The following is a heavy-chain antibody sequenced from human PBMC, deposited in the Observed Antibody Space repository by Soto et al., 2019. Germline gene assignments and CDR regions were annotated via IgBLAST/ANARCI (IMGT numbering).Heavy chain of an antibody. CDR1: GGSIRNDGYS. CDR3: ARGRGSYSAGFDY. Sequence: QLQLQESGSGLVKPSQTLSLTCAVSGGSIRNDGYSWSWIRQPPGKGLEWIGYIFHSGSTHYTPSLKSRVTISLDRSKNQFPLNLNSVTAADTAVYFCARGRGSYSAGFDYWGQGTLVTVSS. V-gene: IGHV4-30-2*01. CDR2: IFHSGST. D-gene: IGHD1-26*01. J-gene: IGHJ4*02.